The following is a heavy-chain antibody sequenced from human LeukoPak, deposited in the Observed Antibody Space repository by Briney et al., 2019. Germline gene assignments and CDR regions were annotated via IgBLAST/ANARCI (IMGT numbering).Heavy chain of an antibody. CDR2: IHPADSDT. V-gene: IGHV5-51*01. CDR3: ARSSSGWSFDY. CDR1: GYNFASYW. D-gene: IGHD6-19*01. Sequence: GESLKISCKGSGYNFASYWIAWVRQMPGKGLEWMGIIHPADSDTRCSPSFQGQVTISADKSISTAYLQWSSLRASDTAMYYCARSSSGWSFDYWGQGTLVTVSS. J-gene: IGHJ4*02.